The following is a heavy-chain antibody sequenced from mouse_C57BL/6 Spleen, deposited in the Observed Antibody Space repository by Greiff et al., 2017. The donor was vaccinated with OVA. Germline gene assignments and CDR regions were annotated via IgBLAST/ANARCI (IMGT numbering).Heavy chain of an antibody. Sequence: EVMLVESGGGLVKPGGSLKLSCAASGFTFSSYAMSWVRQTPEKRLEWVATISDGGSYTYYPDNVKGRFTISRDNAKNNLYLQMSHLKSEDTAMYYCARDEGLKKLAYWGQGTLVTVSA. CDR3: ARDEGLKKLAY. CDR2: ISDGGSYT. J-gene: IGHJ3*01. V-gene: IGHV5-4*01. D-gene: IGHD1-3*01. CDR1: GFTFSSYA.